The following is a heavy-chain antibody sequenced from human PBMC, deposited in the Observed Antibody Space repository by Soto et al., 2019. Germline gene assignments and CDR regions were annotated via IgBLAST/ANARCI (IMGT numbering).Heavy chain of an antibody. Sequence: SETLSLTCTVSGGSISSGGYYWSWIRQYPGKGLEWIGYIYYSGSTYYNPSLKSRVTISVDTSKNQFSLKLSSVTAADTAVYYCARLNGYCVSTGCHGYYGMDVWGQGTTVTVS. CDR1: GGSISSGGYY. CDR2: IYYSGST. J-gene: IGHJ6*02. D-gene: IGHD2-2*03. V-gene: IGHV4-31*03. CDR3: ARLNGYCVSTGCHGYYGMDV.